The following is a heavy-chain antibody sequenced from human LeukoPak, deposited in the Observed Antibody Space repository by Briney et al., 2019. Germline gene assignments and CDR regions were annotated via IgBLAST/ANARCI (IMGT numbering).Heavy chain of an antibody. CDR1: GDSVSSNSAA. V-gene: IGHV6-1*01. Sequence: SQTLSLTCAISGDSVSSNSAAWNWIRQSPSRGLELLGRTYYRSKWYNDYAVSVKSRITIKPDTSKNQFSLQLKSVTPEDTAVYYCAKSYSSGWDFDYWGQGTLVTVSS. CDR2: TYYRSKWYN. D-gene: IGHD6-19*01. CDR3: AKSYSSGWDFDY. J-gene: IGHJ4*02.